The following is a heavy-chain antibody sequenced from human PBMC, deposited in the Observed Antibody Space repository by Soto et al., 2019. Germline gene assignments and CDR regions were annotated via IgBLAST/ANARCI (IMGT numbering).Heavy chain of an antibody. Sequence: EVQVLESGGGLVQPGGSLRLSCAASGFTFSSYAMSWVRQAPGKGPEWVSAISGSGDSTRYADSVQGRFTISRDTSKHTLYLQMNGLRAEDTSVYYCAKFYYGDYAYYFYGMDVWGQGTTVTVSS. CDR3: AKFYYGDYAYYFYGMDV. CDR2: ISGSGDST. CDR1: GFTFSSYA. J-gene: IGHJ6*02. V-gene: IGHV3-23*01. D-gene: IGHD4-17*01.